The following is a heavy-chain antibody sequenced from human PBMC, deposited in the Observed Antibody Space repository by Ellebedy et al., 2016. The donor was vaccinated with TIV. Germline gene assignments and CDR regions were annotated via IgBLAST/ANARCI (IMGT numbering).Heavy chain of an antibody. CDR1: AYTFTSNY. D-gene: IGHD3-10*01. Sequence: AASVKVSCKASAYTFTSNYMNWVRHAPGQGLEWMGIIKPSGGSTSYAQKFQGRVTMTRDTSTSTVFMELSSLRSEDTAVYYCARGNYCSGSKPFDPWGQGTLVTVSS. CDR2: IKPSGGST. J-gene: IGHJ5*02. CDR3: ARGNYCSGSKPFDP. V-gene: IGHV1-46*01.